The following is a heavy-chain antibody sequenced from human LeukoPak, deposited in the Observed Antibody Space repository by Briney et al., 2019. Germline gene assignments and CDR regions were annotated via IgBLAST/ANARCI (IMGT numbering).Heavy chain of an antibody. CDR3: ARDHVYGGADY. CDR1: GFTFHNYA. CDR2: TSGDGITT. D-gene: IGHD5/OR15-5a*01. V-gene: IGHV3-43*02. J-gene: IGHJ4*02. Sequence: GGSLRLSRAASGFTFHNYAIRWVRQAPGKGLEWGSLTSGDGITTYFADSVKGRFTISRDNSKSSLFLQMNILRTEDTALYYCARDHVYGGADYWGQGTLVTVSS.